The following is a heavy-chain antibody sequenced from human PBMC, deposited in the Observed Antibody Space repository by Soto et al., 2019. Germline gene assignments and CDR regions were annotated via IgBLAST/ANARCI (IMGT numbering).Heavy chain of an antibody. D-gene: IGHD3-22*01. CDR2: ISSDGGNK. V-gene: IGHV3-30*03. CDR1: GFTFSSYG. J-gene: IGHJ4*02. Sequence: QVQLVESGGGVVQPGGSLRLSCAASGFTFSSYGMHWVRQAPGKGLEWVALISSDGGNKYYADSVKGRFTISRDNSKNTLFLQMNSLRAEDVAVYYCARDTYYYDTSGYYYANWGLGTLVTVSS. CDR3: ARDTYYYDTSGYYYAN.